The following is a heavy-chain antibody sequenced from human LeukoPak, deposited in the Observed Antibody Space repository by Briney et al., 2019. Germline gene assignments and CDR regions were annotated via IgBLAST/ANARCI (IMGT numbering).Heavy chain of an antibody. Sequence: GGSLRLSCAASGFTFSSYAMSWVRQAPGKGLEWDSAISGSGGSTYYADSVKGRFTISRDNSKNTLYLQMNSLRAEDTAVYYCAKDAHYYDSSGYSDYWGQGTLVTVSS. CDR2: ISGSGGST. J-gene: IGHJ4*02. D-gene: IGHD3-22*01. CDR1: GFTFSSYA. V-gene: IGHV3-23*01. CDR3: AKDAHYYDSSGYSDY.